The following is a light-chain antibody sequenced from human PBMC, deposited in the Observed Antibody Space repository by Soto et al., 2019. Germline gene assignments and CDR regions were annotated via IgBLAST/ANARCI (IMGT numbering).Light chain of an antibody. CDR2: DVN. Sequence: QSALTQPASVSGSPGQSITISCTGTSRDVGGYSYVSWYQQHPGKAPKLMIYDVNNRPSGVSDRFSGSKSGNTASLTISGLQAEDESDYYCSSFTSYSTLVFGGGTKLTVL. CDR3: SSFTSYSTLV. V-gene: IGLV2-14*03. CDR1: SRDVGGYSY. J-gene: IGLJ2*01.